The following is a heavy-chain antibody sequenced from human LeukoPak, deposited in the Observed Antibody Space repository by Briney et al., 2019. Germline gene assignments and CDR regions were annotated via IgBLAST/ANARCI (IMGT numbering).Heavy chain of an antibody. Sequence: KPSGNLALTCTVSGGSISSYYWRWVREAPGKGLEWIGYIYYSGSTNYNPSLKSRVTISVDTSKNQFSLKLSSVTAADTAVYYCARVNRGAYSIDYWGQGTLVTVSS. D-gene: IGHD2-15*01. CDR3: ARVNRGAYSIDY. J-gene: IGHJ4*02. CDR2: IYYSGST. V-gene: IGHV4-59*01. CDR1: GGSISSYY.